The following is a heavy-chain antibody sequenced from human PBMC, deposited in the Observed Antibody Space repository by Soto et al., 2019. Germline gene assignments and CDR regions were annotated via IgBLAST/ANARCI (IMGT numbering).Heavy chain of an antibody. CDR3: ARDPYYDILTGSRPPPFRRTASSYPNDY. D-gene: IGHD3-9*01. V-gene: IGHV4-30-4*08. CDR1: GGSISSSSYY. Sequence: SETLSLTCTVSGGSISSSSYYWGWIRQPPGKGLEWIGYIYYSGSTYYNPSLKSRVTISVDTSKNQFSLKLSSVTAADTAVYYCARDPYYDILTGSRPPPFRRTASSYPNDYWGQGTLVTVSS. CDR2: IYYSGST. J-gene: IGHJ4*02.